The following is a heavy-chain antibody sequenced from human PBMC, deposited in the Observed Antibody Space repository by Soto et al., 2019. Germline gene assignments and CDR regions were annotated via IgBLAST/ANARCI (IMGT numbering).Heavy chain of an antibody. V-gene: IGHV1-69*13. CDR3: ASGPELRRWYFDL. CDR2: IIPIFGTA. J-gene: IGHJ2*01. Sequence: ASVKVSCKASGGTFSSYAISWVRQAPGQGLEWMGGIIPIFGTANYAQKFQGRVTITADESTSTAYMELSSLRSEDTAVYYCASGPELRRWYFDLWGRGTLVTVSS. CDR1: GGTFSSYA. D-gene: IGHD1-7*01.